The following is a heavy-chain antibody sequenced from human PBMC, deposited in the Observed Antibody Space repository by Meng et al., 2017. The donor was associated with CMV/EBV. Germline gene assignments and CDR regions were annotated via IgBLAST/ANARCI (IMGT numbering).Heavy chain of an antibody. Sequence: GESLKISCAASGITFSSYEMNWVRQAPGKGLEWVSYISSSGSTIYYADSVKGRFTISRDNAKNSLYLQMNSLRDEDTAVYYGAREGFYYDNSGYCAGFDYWGQGTLVTVSS. CDR2: ISSSGSTI. D-gene: IGHD3-22*01. J-gene: IGHJ4*02. CDR1: GITFSSYE. V-gene: IGHV3-48*03. CDR3: AREGFYYDNSGYCAGFDY.